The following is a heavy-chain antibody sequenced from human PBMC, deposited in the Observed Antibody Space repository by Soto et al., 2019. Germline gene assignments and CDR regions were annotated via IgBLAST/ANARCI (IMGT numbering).Heavy chain of an antibody. CDR1: GGSISSSSYY. CDR2: IYYSGST. D-gene: IGHD3-10*01. J-gene: IGHJ6*02. CDR3: ARSFRRYYYGSGSYYQDYYYGMDV. Sequence: ASETLSLTCTVSGGSISSSSYYWGWIRQPPGKGLEWIGSIYYSGSTYYNPSLKSRVTISVDTSKNQFSLKLSSVTAADTAVYYCARSFRRYYYGSGSYYQDYYYGMDVWGQGTTVT. V-gene: IGHV4-39*01.